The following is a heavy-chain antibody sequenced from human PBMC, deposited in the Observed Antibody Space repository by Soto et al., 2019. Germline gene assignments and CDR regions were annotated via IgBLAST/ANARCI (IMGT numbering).Heavy chain of an antibody. J-gene: IGHJ4*02. V-gene: IGHV1-69*13. CDR3: ARSGYSGYDPLRYFDY. Sequence: ASVKVSCKASGGTFSSYAISWVRQAPGQGLEWMGGIIPIFGTANYAQKFQGRVTVTADESTSTAYMELSSLRSEDTAVYYCARSGYSGYDPLRYFDYWGQGTLVTVSS. CDR2: IIPIFGTA. CDR1: GGTFSSYA. D-gene: IGHD5-12*01.